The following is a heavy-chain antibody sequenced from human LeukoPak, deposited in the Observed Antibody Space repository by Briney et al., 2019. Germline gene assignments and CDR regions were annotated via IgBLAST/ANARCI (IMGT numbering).Heavy chain of an antibody. CDR2: IIPIFGTA. V-gene: IGHV1-69*06. Sequence: ASVKVSCKASGGTFSSYAISWVRQAPGQGLGWMGGIIPIFGTANYAQKFQGRVTITADKSTSTAYMELSSLRSEDTAVYYCASARYCSSTSCSSFDYWGQGTLVTVSS. CDR1: GGTFSSYA. D-gene: IGHD2-2*01. J-gene: IGHJ4*02. CDR3: ASARYCSSTSCSSFDY.